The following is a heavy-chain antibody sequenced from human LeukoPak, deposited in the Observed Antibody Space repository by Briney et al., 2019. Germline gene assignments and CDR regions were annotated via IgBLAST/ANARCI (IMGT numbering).Heavy chain of an antibody. CDR3: ARQSRAYESFDY. CDR2: IYYSGST. J-gene: IGHJ4*02. CDR1: GGSISSYY. V-gene: IGHV4-59*08. Sequence: SETLSLTCTVSGGSISSYYWSWIRQPPGKGLEWIGYIYYSGSTNYNPSLKSRVTISVDTSKNQFSLKLSSVTAADTAVYYCARQSRAYESFDYWGQGTLVTVSS. D-gene: IGHD2-21*01.